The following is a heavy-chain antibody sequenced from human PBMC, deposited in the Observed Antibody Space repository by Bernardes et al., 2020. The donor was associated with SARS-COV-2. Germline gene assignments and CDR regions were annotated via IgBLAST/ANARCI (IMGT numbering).Heavy chain of an antibody. V-gene: IGHV1-69*15. CDR3: ARGGGYFDWLLSPQGDDAFDL. D-gene: IGHD3-9*01. Sequence: SLKVSCKASGCTFSSYAISWVRQAPGQGLEWMGRIIPIFGTANYAQKFQGRVTISADESTSTAYMELSSLRSEDTAVYYCARGGGYFDWLLSPQGDDAFDLWGQGTMVTGSS. CDR1: GCTFSSYA. CDR2: IIPIFGTA. J-gene: IGHJ3*01.